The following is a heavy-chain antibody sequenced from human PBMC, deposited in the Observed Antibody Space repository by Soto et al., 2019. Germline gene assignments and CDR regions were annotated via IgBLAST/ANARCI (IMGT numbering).Heavy chain of an antibody. Sequence: SETLSLTCAVYGGSFSGYYWSWIRQPPGKGLEWIGEINHSGSTNYNPSLKSRVTISVDTSKNQFSLKLSSVTAADTAVYYCARPPDFDYWGQGTLVTVSS. J-gene: IGHJ4*02. CDR1: GGSFSGYY. CDR3: ARPPDFDY. V-gene: IGHV4-34*01. CDR2: INHSGST.